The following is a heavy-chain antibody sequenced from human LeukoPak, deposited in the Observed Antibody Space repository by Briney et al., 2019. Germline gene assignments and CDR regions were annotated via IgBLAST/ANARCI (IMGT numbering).Heavy chain of an antibody. J-gene: IGHJ4*02. V-gene: IGHV3-30*18. CDR1: GFTFSSYG. Sequence: GRSLRLSCAASGFTFSSYGMHWVRQAPGKGLEWVAVISYDGSNKYYADSVKGRFTISRDNSKNTLYLQMNSLRGEDTAVYYCAKADTGYTSGYIDYWGQGTLVTVSS. CDR3: AKADTGYTSGYIDY. D-gene: IGHD6-19*01. CDR2: ISYDGSNK.